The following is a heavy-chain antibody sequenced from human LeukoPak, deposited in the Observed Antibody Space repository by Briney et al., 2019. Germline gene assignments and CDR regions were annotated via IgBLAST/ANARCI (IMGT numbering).Heavy chain of an antibody. CDR1: GFIFSYYG. J-gene: IGHJ4*02. V-gene: IGHV3-33*01. CDR3: ARDPLGVLSYFDY. D-gene: IGHD3-16*01. Sequence: PGVSLRLSCAASGFIFSYYGMHWVRQAPGKGREWVAVIWYDGSNRYYADSLKGRFTISRDNSKNTLYLQMNSLTADDTAVYYCARDPLGVLSYFDYWGQGTLVTVSS. CDR2: IWYDGSNR.